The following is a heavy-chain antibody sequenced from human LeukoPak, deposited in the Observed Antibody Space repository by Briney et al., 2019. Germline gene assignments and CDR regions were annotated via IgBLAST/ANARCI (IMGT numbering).Heavy chain of an antibody. CDR1: GGSISSGDYY. J-gene: IGHJ6*02. CDR3: AREGSGYCSSTSCPYYGMDV. D-gene: IGHD2-2*01. V-gene: IGHV4-30-4*01. CDR2: IYYSGST. Sequence: SETLSLTCTVSGGSISSGDYYWSWIRQPPGRGLEWIGYIYYSGSTYYNPSLKSRVTISVDMSKNQFSLKLSSVTAADTAVYYCAREGSGYCSSTSCPYYGMDVWGQGTTVTVSS.